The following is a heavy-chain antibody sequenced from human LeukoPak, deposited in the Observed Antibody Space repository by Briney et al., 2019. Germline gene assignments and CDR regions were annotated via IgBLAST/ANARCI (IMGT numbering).Heavy chain of an antibody. CDR1: GYTFTAHY. D-gene: IGHD1-26*01. CDR2: INPNNGDT. Sequence: ASVKVSCKASGYTFTAHYIHWVRQAPGQGLEWMGWINPNNGDTMYVQKFQGRVTMTRDTSINTAYMEVSRLKSDDTALYYCARDTSLGAFPVGYWGQGTLVTVSS. J-gene: IGHJ4*02. V-gene: IGHV1-2*02. CDR3: ARDTSLGAFPVGY.